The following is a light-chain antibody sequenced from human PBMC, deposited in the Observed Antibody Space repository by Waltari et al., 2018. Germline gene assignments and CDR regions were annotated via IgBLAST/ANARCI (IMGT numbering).Light chain of an antibody. CDR1: QSVRSN. V-gene: IGKV3D-15*01. Sequence: EIVMTQSPATPSVSPGERVTPSCWASQSVRSNLAWYQQKPGQGPSLLIYDAYTRAPGIPARFSGSGSGTEFTLTISSLTSEDFAIYYCQQYINWPSFTFGPGTKVDIK. CDR2: DAY. CDR3: QQYINWPSFT. J-gene: IGKJ3*01.